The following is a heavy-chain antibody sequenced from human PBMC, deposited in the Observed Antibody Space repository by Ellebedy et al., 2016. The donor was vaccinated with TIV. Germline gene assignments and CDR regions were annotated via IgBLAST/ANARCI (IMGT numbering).Heavy chain of an antibody. J-gene: IGHJ4*02. Sequence: GGSLRLSXAASGFTFSSYGMHWVRQAPGKGLEWVAVIWHDGSDQRYADSVKGRFTISRDTSKNTVYLQMNSPRAEDTAVYYCARGNPPTTDLDYWGQGTVVTVSS. CDR2: IWHDGSDQ. V-gene: IGHV3-33*01. CDR3: ARGNPPTTDLDY. D-gene: IGHD1-14*01. CDR1: GFTFSSYG.